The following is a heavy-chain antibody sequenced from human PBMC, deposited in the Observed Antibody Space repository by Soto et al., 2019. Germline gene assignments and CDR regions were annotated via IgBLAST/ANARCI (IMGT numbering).Heavy chain of an antibody. CDR3: ARGILFGELVGYYYYYYMDV. J-gene: IGHJ6*03. CDR1: GFTFSSYS. V-gene: IGHV3-21*01. CDR2: ISSSSSYI. Sequence: GGSLRLSCAASGFTFSSYSMNWVRQAPGKGLEWVSSISSSSSYIYYADSVKGRFTISRDNAKNSLYLQMNSLRAEDTAVYYCARGILFGELVGYYYYYYMDVWGKGTTVTVSS. D-gene: IGHD3-10*01.